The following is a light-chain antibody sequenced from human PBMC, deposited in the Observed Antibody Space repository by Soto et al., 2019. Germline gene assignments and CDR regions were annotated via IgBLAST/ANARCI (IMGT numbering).Light chain of an antibody. Sequence: DIQLTQSPSSLSASVGDRVTITCRASQRISTYLNWYQQKPGQAPKLLIYVASLLQSGVPSRFSDSGSGTDFTLTISCLQPEDFATYYCQQSYDTVAITFGQGTRLEIK. CDR3: QQSYDTVAIT. V-gene: IGKV1-39*01. CDR2: VAS. J-gene: IGKJ5*01. CDR1: QRISTY.